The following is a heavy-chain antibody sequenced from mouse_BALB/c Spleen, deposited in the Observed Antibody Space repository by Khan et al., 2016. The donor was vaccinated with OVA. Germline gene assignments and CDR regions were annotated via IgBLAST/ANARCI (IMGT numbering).Heavy chain of an antibody. CDR1: GFSLTNYG. CDR2: IWSDGST. J-gene: IGHJ4*01. D-gene: IGHD2-10*01. V-gene: IGHV2-6-1*01. CDR3: ARQPYYHYNIMDY. Sequence: QVQLKQSGPGLVAPSQSLSITCTTSGFSLTNYGVHWVRQPPGKGLEWLVVIWSDGSTTYYSALKSRLTVTTDNSTSHAFLVMNSHQTDDTAMYFCARQPYYHYNIMDYWGQGTSVTVSS.